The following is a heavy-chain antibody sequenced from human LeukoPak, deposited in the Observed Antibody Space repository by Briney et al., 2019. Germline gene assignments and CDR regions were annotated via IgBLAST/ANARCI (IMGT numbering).Heavy chain of an antibody. CDR3: AKDMGYCSSATCYGLDY. CDR1: GFTFSGSA. V-gene: IGHV3-73*01. J-gene: IGHJ4*02. CDR2: IRGKTNSYAT. D-gene: IGHD2-2*01. Sequence: GSLRLSCAASGFTFSGSAMHWVRQASGKGLEWVGHIRGKTNSYATAYAASVKGRFTISRDDSKNTAYLQMNSLRAEDTAIYYCAKDMGYCSSATCYGLDYWGQGTLVTVSS.